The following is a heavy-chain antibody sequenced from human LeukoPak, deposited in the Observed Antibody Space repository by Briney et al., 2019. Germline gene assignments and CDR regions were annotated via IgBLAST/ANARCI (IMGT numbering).Heavy chain of an antibody. CDR2: ISGSGGST. J-gene: IGHJ4*02. CDR1: GFTFSSYA. Sequence: TGGPLRLSCAASGFTFSSYAMSWVRQAPGKGLEWVSAISGSGGSTYYADSVKGRFTISRDNSKNTLYLQMNSLRAEDTAVYYCAKVGRGSYPRRVYFDYWGQGTLVTVSS. V-gene: IGHV3-23*01. D-gene: IGHD1-26*01. CDR3: AKVGRGSYPRRVYFDY.